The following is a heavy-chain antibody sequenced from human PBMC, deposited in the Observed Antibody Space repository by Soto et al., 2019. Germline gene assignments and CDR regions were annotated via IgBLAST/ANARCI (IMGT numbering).Heavy chain of an antibody. D-gene: IGHD2-21*02. Sequence: GTSVKLSCEACGYTLNMYYMHWVRQAPRQGLEWMGVINPSGGGTNYAQKFQGRVTMTRDTSTSTVFLELSSLRSEDTAVYYCARVGVVTAMYYYYGMDVWGQGTTVTVSS. CDR2: INPSGGGT. CDR1: GYTLNMYY. J-gene: IGHJ6*02. V-gene: IGHV1-46*02. CDR3: ARVGVVTAMYYYYGMDV.